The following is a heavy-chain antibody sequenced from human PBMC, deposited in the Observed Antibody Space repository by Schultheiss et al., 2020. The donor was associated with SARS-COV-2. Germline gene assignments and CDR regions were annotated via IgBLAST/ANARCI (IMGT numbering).Heavy chain of an antibody. D-gene: IGHD3-3*01. CDR3: AGYYDFWSGETSDY. V-gene: IGHV4-4*02. CDR1: GGSIISSNW. CDR2: IYHSGGT. Sequence: SETLSLTCAVSGGSIISSNWWSWVRQPPGKGLEWIGEIYHSGGTNYNPSLKSRVTISVDKSKNQFSLKLNSVTAADTAVYYCAGYYDFWSGETSDYWGQGTLVTVSS. J-gene: IGHJ4*02.